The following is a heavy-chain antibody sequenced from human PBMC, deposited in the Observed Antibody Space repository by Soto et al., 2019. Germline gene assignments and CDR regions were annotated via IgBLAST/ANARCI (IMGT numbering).Heavy chain of an antibody. CDR3: ARAGVGYCSGRSCYGMDV. Sequence: PGGSLRLSCAASGLTFISYAMHWVLQAPGKGLEWVAVISYDGGDKYYADSVKGRFTISRDNSKNTLYLQMNSLRAEDTAVYYCARAGVGYCSGRSCYGMDVWGQGTTVTVSS. V-gene: IGHV3-30-3*01. CDR1: GLTFISYA. CDR2: ISYDGGDK. D-gene: IGHD2-15*01. J-gene: IGHJ6*02.